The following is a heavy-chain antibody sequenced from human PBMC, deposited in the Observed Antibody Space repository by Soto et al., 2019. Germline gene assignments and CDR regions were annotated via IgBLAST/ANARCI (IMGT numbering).Heavy chain of an antibody. CDR2: IYYSGYT. Sequence: QVQLQESGPGLVKASETLSLTCTVSGGSVTSSSYYWSWIRQPPGKGLEWIGYIYYSGYTSYNPSLKSRVTISIDTSKNEFSLKVNSVTTADTAVYYCARDGGAATPIDSWGQGTLVSVSS. CDR3: ARDGGAATPIDS. J-gene: IGHJ4*02. CDR1: GGSVTSSSYY. V-gene: IGHV4-61*01. D-gene: IGHD3-16*01.